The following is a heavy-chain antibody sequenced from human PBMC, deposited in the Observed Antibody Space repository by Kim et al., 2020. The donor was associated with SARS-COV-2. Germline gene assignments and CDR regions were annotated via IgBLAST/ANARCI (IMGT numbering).Heavy chain of an antibody. Sequence: SVKVSCKASGGTFSSYAISWVRQAPGQGLEWMGGIIPIFGTANYAQKFQGRVTITADESTSTAYMELSSLRSEDTAVYYCASVLMVLPNMLGWFDPWGQGTLVTVSS. V-gene: IGHV1-69*13. D-gene: IGHD2-8*01. CDR1: GGTFSSYA. CDR2: IIPIFGTA. CDR3: ASVLMVLPNMLGWFDP. J-gene: IGHJ5*02.